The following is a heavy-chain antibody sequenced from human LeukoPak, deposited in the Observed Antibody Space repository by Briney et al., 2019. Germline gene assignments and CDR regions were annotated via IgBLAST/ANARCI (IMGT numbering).Heavy chain of an antibody. Sequence: PAETLSLTCTVSVFSISSSNSYCVWIRQPPGRGLEWIGSIYYSGNTYYNAYPKSRVSISIDTSKNQFSLRLTSVTAADTAVYYCARQTGSGLFILPGGQGTLVTVSS. D-gene: IGHD3/OR15-3a*01. CDR2: IYYSGNT. V-gene: IGHV4-39*01. CDR1: VFSISSSNSY. CDR3: ARQTGSGLFILP. J-gene: IGHJ4*02.